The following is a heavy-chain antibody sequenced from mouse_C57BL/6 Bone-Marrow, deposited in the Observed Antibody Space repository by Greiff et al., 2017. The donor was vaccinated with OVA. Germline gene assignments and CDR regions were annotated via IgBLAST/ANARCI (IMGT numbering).Heavy chain of an antibody. V-gene: IGHV6-6*01. J-gene: IGHJ3*01. CDR2: IRNKANNHAT. Sequence: EVKLLESGGGLVQPGGSMKLSCAASGFTFSDAWMDWVRQSPEKGLEWVAEIRNKANNHATYYAESVKGRFTISRDDSKSRVYLQMNSLRAEDAGIYYCTRAHPDYYGSSPFAYWGQGTLVTVSA. D-gene: IGHD1-1*01. CDR3: TRAHPDYYGSSPFAY. CDR1: GFTFSDAW.